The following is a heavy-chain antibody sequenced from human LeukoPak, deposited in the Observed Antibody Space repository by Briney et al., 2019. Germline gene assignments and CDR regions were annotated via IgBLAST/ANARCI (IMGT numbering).Heavy chain of an antibody. J-gene: IGHJ2*01. V-gene: IGHV4-34*01. Sequence: SETLTLTCAVSGGTFSGYYWSWIRQPPGKGLEWVGEIRYSGSTKYNPSLKSRVTISVDTAKNQCSLKLSSVTAADTAVYYCARVSSSWYQDWYMALWGGGTLVSVSS. CDR1: GGTFSGYY. CDR2: IRYSGST. D-gene: IGHD6-13*01. CDR3: ARVSSSWYQDWYMAL.